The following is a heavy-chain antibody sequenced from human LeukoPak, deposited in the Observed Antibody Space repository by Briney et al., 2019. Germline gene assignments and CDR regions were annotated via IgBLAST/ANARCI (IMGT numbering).Heavy chain of an antibody. D-gene: IGHD2-21*02. CDR3: ARGSTSNCGGDCYPNDY. CDR2: INHSGST. Sequence: SETLSLTCAVYGGSFGGYYWSWIRQPPGKGLEWIGEINHSGSTNYNPSLKSRVTISVDTSKNQFSLKLSSVTAADTAVYYCARGSTSNCGGDCYPNDYWGQGTLVTVSS. J-gene: IGHJ4*02. CDR1: GGSFGGYY. V-gene: IGHV4-34*01.